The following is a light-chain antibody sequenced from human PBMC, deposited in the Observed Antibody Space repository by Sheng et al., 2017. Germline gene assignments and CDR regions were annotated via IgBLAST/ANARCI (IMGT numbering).Light chain of an antibody. CDR3: QQFSSYSRT. J-gene: IGKJ1*01. CDR1: QSIGSW. CDR2: KAS. V-gene: IGKV1-5*03. Sequence: DIQMTQSPSTLSASVGDRVTITCRASQSIGSWLAWSQQKPGKAPKVLIYKASSLKSGVPSRFSGSGSGTEFTLTISSLQPDDFATYYCQQFSSYSRTFGQGTKVEIK.